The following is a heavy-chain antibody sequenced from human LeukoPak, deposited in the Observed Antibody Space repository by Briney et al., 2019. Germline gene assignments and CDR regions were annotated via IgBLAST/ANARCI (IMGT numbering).Heavy chain of an antibody. CDR2: ICSSSSHT. CDR3: ARDDRFDGSGHYTAFDV. J-gene: IGHJ3*01. D-gene: IGHD3-22*01. V-gene: IGHV3-11*05. Sequence: GGSLRLSCAASGFTFTDFYMNWIRQALEKWPEWISFICSSSSHTNYADSVKGRFTISRDNAKHSLFLQMNSLRDEDTAVYYCARDDRFDGSGHYTAFDVWGQGTVVTVSS. CDR1: GFTFTDFY.